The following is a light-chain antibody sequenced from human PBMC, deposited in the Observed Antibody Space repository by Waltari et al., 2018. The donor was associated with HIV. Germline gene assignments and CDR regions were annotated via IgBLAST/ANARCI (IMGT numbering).Light chain of an antibody. Sequence: DIRMTQSPSTMSASVGDRVTITCRASQNISGWLAWYQQRPGKAPRLLIHRASNLEFGVSPIFSGGASGTEFSLTIAGLQPDYFATYYCQQYIVYFYTFCQGTKV. CDR2: RAS. CDR1: QNISGW. CDR3: QQYIVYFYT. V-gene: IGKV1-5*03. J-gene: IGKJ3*01.